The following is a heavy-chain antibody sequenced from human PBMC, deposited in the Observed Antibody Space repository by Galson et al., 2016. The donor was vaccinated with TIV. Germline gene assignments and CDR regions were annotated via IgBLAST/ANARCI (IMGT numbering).Heavy chain of an antibody. Sequence: SLRLSCAASGFTFSSYGLHWVRQPPGKALEWVAFISYDGSDKSYADSVKGRFTLSRDKSKNTLYLQMNSLRGEDTAVYYCAGVKESYYFDYWGQGTLVTVSS. J-gene: IGHJ4*02. CDR2: ISYDGSDK. CDR3: AGVKESYYFDY. V-gene: IGHV3-30*04. CDR1: GFTFSSYG.